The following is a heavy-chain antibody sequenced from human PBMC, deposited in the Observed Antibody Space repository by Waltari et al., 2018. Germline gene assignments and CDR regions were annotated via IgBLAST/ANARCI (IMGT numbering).Heavy chain of an antibody. CDR3: ARGRIILSGIHY. D-gene: IGHD1-26*01. J-gene: IGHJ4*02. V-gene: IGHV3-9*01. Sequence: EVQLVESGGGLVQPGRSLKLSCAASGFNFDDYAMHWVRQIPGKGLEWVSGISWNGGNIGYADSVKGRFTISRDNAENSLYLQMNSLTDDDTALYYCARGRIILSGIHYWGQGTLVTVSS. CDR2: ISWNGGNI. CDR1: GFNFDDYA.